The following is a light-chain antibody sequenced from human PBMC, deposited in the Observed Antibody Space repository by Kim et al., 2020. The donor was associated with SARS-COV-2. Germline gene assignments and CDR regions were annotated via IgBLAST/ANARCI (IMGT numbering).Light chain of an antibody. Sequence: VSPGERATLSCRASQRVSTYVAWYRQKPGQAPRLIIYGASTRATGVPARISGSGSGTEFTLTISSVQSEDFAVYYCQHYNQWPMYTFGQGTKLEI. J-gene: IGKJ2*01. V-gene: IGKV3-15*01. CDR1: QRVSTY. CDR3: QHYNQWPMYT. CDR2: GAS.